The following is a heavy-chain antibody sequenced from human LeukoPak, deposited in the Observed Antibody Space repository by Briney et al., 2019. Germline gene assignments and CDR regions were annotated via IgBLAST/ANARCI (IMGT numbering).Heavy chain of an antibody. CDR1: GGSISSYY. D-gene: IGHD3-9*01. Sequence: PSHTLSLTCTVSGGSISSYYCSWIRHPPGKGLEWIGYIYYSASTNYNPSLKSRVTISVDTSKNQFSLKLSSVTAADTAVYYCARHVRDYDILTGYYTSCFDPWGQGTLVTVSS. CDR3: ARHVRDYDILTGYYTSCFDP. J-gene: IGHJ5*02. V-gene: IGHV4-59*08. CDR2: IYYSAST.